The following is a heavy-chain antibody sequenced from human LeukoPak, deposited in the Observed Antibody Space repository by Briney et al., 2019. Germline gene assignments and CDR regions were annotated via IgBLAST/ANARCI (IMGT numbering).Heavy chain of an antibody. V-gene: IGHV3-7*01. CDR1: GFTFSSYW. CDR3: ARDAYNYASES. D-gene: IGHD3-10*01. Sequence: GGSLRLSCAASGFTFSSYWMTWVRQAPGKGLEWVANLKPDGSDKYYVDSVKGRFTISRDNAKNSLYLQMSSLRAEDTAVYYCARDAYNYASESWGQGTLVTVSS. J-gene: IGHJ5*02. CDR2: LKPDGSDK.